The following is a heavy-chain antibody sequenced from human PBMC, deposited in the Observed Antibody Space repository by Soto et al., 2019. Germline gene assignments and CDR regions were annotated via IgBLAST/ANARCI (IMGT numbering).Heavy chain of an antibody. Sequence: QVHLVQSGPEEKKPGASVKVTCRTSGYTFTTSGVQWVRQAPGQGLEWMGWINGGSGETRYSQKFQGRVTISRDTSASTAYMELISLTSEDTAVYYCAREVYGGHIYFDYWGQGSLATVSS. J-gene: IGHJ4*02. CDR2: INGGSGET. CDR1: GYTFTTSG. CDR3: AREVYGGHIYFDY. D-gene: IGHD4-17*01. V-gene: IGHV1-3*05.